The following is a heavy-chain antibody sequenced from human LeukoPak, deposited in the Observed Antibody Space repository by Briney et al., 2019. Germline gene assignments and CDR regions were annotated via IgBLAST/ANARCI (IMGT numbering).Heavy chain of an antibody. CDR2: IFHTGGT. Sequence: SETLSLTCTVSGGSISSYYWSWIRQPPGKGLEWIGEIFHTGGTNYNPSLKSRITISVDKSKSQFSLRLTSVTAADTAVYFCARDLMGYPYYYGMDVWGQGTTVTVSS. CDR3: ARDLMGYPYYYGMDV. J-gene: IGHJ6*02. CDR1: GGSISSYY. D-gene: IGHD5-18*01. V-gene: IGHV4-59*12.